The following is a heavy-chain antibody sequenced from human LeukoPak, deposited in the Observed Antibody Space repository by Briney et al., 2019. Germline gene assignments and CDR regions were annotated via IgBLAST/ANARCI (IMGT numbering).Heavy chain of an antibody. CDR3: ARELRRDDY. J-gene: IGHJ4*02. CDR1: GYTFTSYG. Sequence: GASVKVSCKASGYTFTSYGISWVRQAPGQGLGWMGWISAYNGNTNYAQKFQDRVTLTRDTSISTAYMELSSLTSEDTAVYYCARELRRDDYWGQGTLVTVSS. D-gene: IGHD3-16*01. V-gene: IGHV1-18*01. CDR2: ISAYNGNT.